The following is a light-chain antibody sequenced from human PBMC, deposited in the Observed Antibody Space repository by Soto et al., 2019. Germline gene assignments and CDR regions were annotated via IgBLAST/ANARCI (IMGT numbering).Light chain of an antibody. CDR2: EVA. CDR3: SSYAGSNNFV. CDR1: SSDVGTYNL. Sequence: QSALAQPASVSGSPEQSVTISCTGTSSDVGTYNLVSWYQQHPGKAPKLIIYEVAERPSGVSNRFSGSKFGNTASLTISGLLPEDEADYYCSSYAGSNNFVFGTGTKVTV. J-gene: IGLJ1*01. V-gene: IGLV2-23*02.